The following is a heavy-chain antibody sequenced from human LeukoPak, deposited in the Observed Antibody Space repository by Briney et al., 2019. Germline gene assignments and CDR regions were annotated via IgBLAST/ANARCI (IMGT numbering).Heavy chain of an antibody. CDR1: GFTFSSYA. Sequence: GGSLRLSCAASGFTFSSYAMSWVRQAPGKGLEWVSAISGSGGTTYYADSVKGRFTISRDNSKNTLYLQMNSLRAEDTAVYYCARDVVQNYGMDVWGQGTTVTVSS. CDR3: ARDVVQNYGMDV. J-gene: IGHJ6*02. D-gene: IGHD2-21*01. CDR2: ISGSGGTT. V-gene: IGHV3-23*01.